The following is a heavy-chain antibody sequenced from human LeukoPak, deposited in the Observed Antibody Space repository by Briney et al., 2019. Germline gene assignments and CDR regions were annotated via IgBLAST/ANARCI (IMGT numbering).Heavy chain of an antibody. CDR3: TKDYGYHYGHSDN. Sequence: GGSLRLSCAASGFTFSSYAMSWVRQAPGKGLEWVSSISGSGGSTYHADSVRGRFTISRDKSKNTLYLRMNSLRVEDTAIYYCTKDYGYHYGHSDNWGQGTLVRVSS. J-gene: IGHJ4*02. CDR2: ISGSGGST. D-gene: IGHD3-16*02. V-gene: IGHV3-23*01. CDR1: GFTFSSYA.